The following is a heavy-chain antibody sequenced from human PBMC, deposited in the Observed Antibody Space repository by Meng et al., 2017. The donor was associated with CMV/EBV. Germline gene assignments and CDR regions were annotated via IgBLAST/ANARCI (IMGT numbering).Heavy chain of an antibody. CDR1: GGSFSGYY. CDR2: INHSGST. Sequence: SETLSLTCAVYGGSFSGYYWSWIRQPPGKGLEWIGEINHSGSTNYNPSLKSRVTLSVDTSKNQFSLKLSSVTAADTAGYYCATRDGLFPGWGRYYYYGMDVWGQGTTVTVSS. CDR3: ATRDGLFPGWGRYYYYGMDV. V-gene: IGHV4-34*01. D-gene: IGHD2-21*01. J-gene: IGHJ6*02.